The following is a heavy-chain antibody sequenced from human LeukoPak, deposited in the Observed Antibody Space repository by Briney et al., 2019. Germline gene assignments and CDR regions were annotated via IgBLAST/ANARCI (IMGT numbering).Heavy chain of an antibody. J-gene: IGHJ4*02. V-gene: IGHV1-18*01. CDR3: ASGLGEWGVFDF. Sequence: ASVTVSCKPSGYTFSNFAFSWVRQAPGQGLQWMGWISAKHGDTNIAPILQGRVTMTTDTSTSTVYMELRGLTSDDTAMYYCASGLGEWGVFDFWGQGTLVTVSA. CDR2: ISAKHGDT. CDR1: GYTFSNFA. D-gene: IGHD3-10*01.